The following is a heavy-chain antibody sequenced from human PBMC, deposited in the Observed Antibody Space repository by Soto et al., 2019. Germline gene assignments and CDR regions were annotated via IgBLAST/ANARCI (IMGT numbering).Heavy chain of an antibody. CDR3: ARTRYNWNDEYGMDV. D-gene: IGHD1-1*01. CDR1: GGSISSSSYY. V-gene: IGHV4-39*01. CDR2: IYYRGST. Sequence: PSETLSRTCTVSGGSISSSSYYWGWIRQPPGKGLEWIGSIYYRGSTDYKPSLKSRINISVETSKNQFSLKLSSLTAADTAVYYCARTRYNWNDEYGMDVWGQGTTVTVS. J-gene: IGHJ6*02.